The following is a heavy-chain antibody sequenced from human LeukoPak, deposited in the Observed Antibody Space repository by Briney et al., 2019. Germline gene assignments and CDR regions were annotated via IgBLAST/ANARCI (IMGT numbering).Heavy chain of an antibody. CDR2: ISSSGGST. CDR1: GFTFSTYG. Sequence: GGSLRLSCAASGFTFSTYGLTWVRQAPGKGLEWVSTISSSGGSTYYADSVKGRFTISRDNSKNTLYLQMNSLRAVDTAVYYCAKDGAWLRFDDWGQGILVTVSS. V-gene: IGHV3-23*01. J-gene: IGHJ4*02. CDR3: AKDGAWLRFDD. D-gene: IGHD5-12*01.